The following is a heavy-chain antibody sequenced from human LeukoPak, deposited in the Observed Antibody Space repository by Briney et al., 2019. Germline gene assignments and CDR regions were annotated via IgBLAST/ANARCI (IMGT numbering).Heavy chain of an antibody. D-gene: IGHD3-16*01. V-gene: IGHV4-59*01. CDR1: GGSISSYY. CDR2: NYYSGST. CDR3: ARARMITFGGSSPYFDY. J-gene: IGHJ4*02. Sequence: PSETLSLTCTVSGGSISSYYWSWIRQPPGKGLEWIGYNYYSGSTNYNPSLKSRVTISVDTSKNQFSLKLSSVTAADTAVYYCARARMITFGGSSPYFDYWGQGTLVTVSS.